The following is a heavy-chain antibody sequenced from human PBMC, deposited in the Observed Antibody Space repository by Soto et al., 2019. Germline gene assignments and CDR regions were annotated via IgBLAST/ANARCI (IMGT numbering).Heavy chain of an antibody. CDR2: ISGSGGST. Sequence: GGSLRLSCAASGFTFSSYAMSWVRQAPGKGLEWVSAISGSGGSTYYADSVKGRFTISRDNSKNTLYLQMNSRRAEDTAVYYCANDFLPAARYYYSDDGMDGWGQGTPVTVSS. CDR1: GFTFSSYA. D-gene: IGHD2-2*01. V-gene: IGHV3-23*01. J-gene: IGHJ6*02. CDR3: ANDFLPAARYYYSDDGMDG.